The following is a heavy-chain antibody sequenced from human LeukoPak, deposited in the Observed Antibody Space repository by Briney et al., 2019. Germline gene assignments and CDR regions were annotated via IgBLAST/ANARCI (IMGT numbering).Heavy chain of an antibody. CDR1: GGTFSSYA. CDR2: IIPIVGTA. CDR3: ARDFRSIVVVPAAHIFDY. J-gene: IGHJ4*02. D-gene: IGHD2-2*01. Sequence: SVKVSCKASGGTFSSYAISWVRQAPGQGLEWMGGIIPIVGTANYAQKFQGRVTITADESTSTAYMELSSLRSEDTAVYYCARDFRSIVVVPAAHIFDYWGQGTLVTVSS. V-gene: IGHV1-69*13.